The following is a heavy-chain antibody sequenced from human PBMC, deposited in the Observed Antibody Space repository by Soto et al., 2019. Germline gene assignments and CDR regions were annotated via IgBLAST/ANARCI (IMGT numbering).Heavy chain of an antibody. CDR1: GGTFSSYA. CDR2: IIPIFGTA. CDR3: ARDRIAAAAGLKRELDY. D-gene: IGHD6-13*01. J-gene: IGHJ4*02. Sequence: QVQLVQSGAEVKKPGSSVKVSCKASGGTFSSYAISWVRQAPGQGLEWMGGIIPIFGTANYAQKFQGRVTITVDKSTSTAYMELSSLRSEDRAVYYCARDRIAAAAGLKRELDYWGQGTLVTVS. V-gene: IGHV1-69*06.